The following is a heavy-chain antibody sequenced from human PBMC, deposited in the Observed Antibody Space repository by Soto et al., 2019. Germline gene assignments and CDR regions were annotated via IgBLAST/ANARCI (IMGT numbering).Heavy chain of an antibody. J-gene: IGHJ4*02. CDR3: ARRYGSGFDY. CDR1: GGSISSYY. Sequence: QVQLLESGPGLVKPSETLSLTCTVSGGSISSYYWSWIRQPPGKGLEWIGYIYSSGSTNYNPSLKGRVTISVDTSKNQCSLKLSSVTAADTAVYYCARRYGSGFDYWGQGTLVTVSS. D-gene: IGHD3-3*01. V-gene: IGHV4-59*08. CDR2: IYSSGST.